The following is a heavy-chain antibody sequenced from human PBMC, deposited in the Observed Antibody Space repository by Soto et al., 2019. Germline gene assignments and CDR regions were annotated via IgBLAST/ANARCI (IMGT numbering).Heavy chain of an antibody. CDR1: GFTFSSYW. CDR3: ARGAMGNYYNDD. Sequence: EVHLVESGGGLVQSGGSLRLSCAASGFTFSSYWMHWVRQAPGKGLVWVSRIKGDGISTNYADSVKGRFTISRDNAKDTVFLQMNGLSADDTAVYYCARGAMGNYYNDDWGQGTLVTVSS. CDR2: IKGDGIST. J-gene: IGHJ4*02. D-gene: IGHD3-10*01. V-gene: IGHV3-74*01.